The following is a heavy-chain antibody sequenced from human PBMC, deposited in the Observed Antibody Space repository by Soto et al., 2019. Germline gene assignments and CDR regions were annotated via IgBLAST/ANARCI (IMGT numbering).Heavy chain of an antibody. V-gene: IGHV3-15*07. CDR3: TTDGVHSYATFDY. CDR1: GFTFNNAW. CDR2: IKSTTYGGTT. D-gene: IGHD5-18*01. J-gene: IGHJ4*02. Sequence: EVQLVESGGGLVEPGGSLRLSCAASGFTFNNAWMNWVRQAPGRGLEWVGRIKSTTYGGTTDYAAPVKGRFTFSRDDSKNTLYLQMNSLKTEDTAVYYCTTDGVHSYATFDYWGQGTLVTVSS.